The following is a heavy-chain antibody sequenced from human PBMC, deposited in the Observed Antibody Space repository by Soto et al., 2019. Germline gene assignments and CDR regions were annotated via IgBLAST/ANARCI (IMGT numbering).Heavy chain of an antibody. CDR3: ARAEPDMRFYPRGPYYYYGMDV. V-gene: IGHV1-69*13. J-gene: IGHJ6*02. CDR2: IIPIFGTA. Sequence: SVKVSCKASGGTFSSYAISWMRQAPGQGLEWMGGIIPIFGTANYAQKFQGRVTITADESTSTAYMKLSSLRSEDTAVYYCARAEPDMRFYPRGPYYYYGMDVWGQGTTVTVSS. CDR1: GGTFSSYA. D-gene: IGHD3-10*01.